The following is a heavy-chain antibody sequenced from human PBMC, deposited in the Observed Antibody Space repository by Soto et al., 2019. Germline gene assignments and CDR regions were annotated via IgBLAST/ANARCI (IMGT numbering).Heavy chain of an antibody. D-gene: IGHD5-12*01. CDR3: AKDIKETTGGCDSDDYYYGMDV. V-gene: IGHV3-43*01. CDR1: GFTFDDYT. J-gene: IGHJ6*02. Sequence: RGGALRLSSAASGFTFDDYTMHRVRQARVKGLKWACLLSWDGGSTYYADAVKGRFTISRDNSKNSLYLQMNSLRTEDTALCYCAKDIKETTGGCDSDDYYYGMDVWGQGTTVTVSS. CDR2: LSWDGGST.